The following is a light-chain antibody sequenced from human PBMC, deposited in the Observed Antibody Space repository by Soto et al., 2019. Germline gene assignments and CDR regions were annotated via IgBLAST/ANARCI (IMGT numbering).Light chain of an antibody. J-gene: IGLJ3*02. CDR2: EVT. CDR1: NSDVGGYNY. CDR3: NSFAGSANPV. V-gene: IGLV2-8*01. Sequence: QSALTQPPSASGSPGQSVTISCTGTNSDVGGYNYVAWYQQYPGKAPKLLIYEVTKRPSGVPDRFSASKSGNTAYLTVSGLQSQDEADYYCNSFAGSANPVFVGGTKVTVL.